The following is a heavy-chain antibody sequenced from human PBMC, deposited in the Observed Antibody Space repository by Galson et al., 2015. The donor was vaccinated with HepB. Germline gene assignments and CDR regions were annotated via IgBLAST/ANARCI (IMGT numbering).Heavy chain of an antibody. V-gene: IGHV3-53*01. CDR3: ARGGGSSGWYAPPYYYYYGMDV. J-gene: IGHJ6*02. Sequence: SLRLSCAASGFTVSSNYMSWVRQAPGKGLEWVSVIYSGGSTYYADSVKGRFTISRDNSKNTLYLQMNSLRAEDTAVYYCARGGGSSGWYAPPYYYYYGMDVWGQGTTVTVSS. D-gene: IGHD6-19*01. CDR1: GFTVSSNY. CDR2: IYSGGST.